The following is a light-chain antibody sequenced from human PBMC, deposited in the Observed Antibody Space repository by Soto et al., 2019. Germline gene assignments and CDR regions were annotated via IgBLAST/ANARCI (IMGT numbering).Light chain of an antibody. CDR1: SGHSSYI. Sequence: QLVLTQSSSASASLGSSVKLTCTLRSGHSSYIIAWHQQQPGKAPRYLMKLEGSGSYNKGSGVPDRFSGSSSGADRYLTISNIQSQDEADYYCETWDSNFWVFGGGTKLTVL. V-gene: IGLV4-60*03. J-gene: IGLJ3*02. CDR2: LEGSGSY. CDR3: ETWDSNFWV.